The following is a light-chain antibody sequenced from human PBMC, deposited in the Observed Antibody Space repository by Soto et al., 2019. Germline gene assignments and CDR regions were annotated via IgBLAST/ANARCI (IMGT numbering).Light chain of an antibody. CDR1: SSDVGDNNY. V-gene: IGLV2-14*01. J-gene: IGLJ1*01. CDR3: SSYTSSSTLDV. Sequence: QSALTQPASVSGSPGQSITISCTGTSSDVGDNNYVSWYQQHPGKAPKLMIYDVTHRPSGISNRFSGSKSGNTASLTISGLHADDEADYYCSSYTSSSTLDVFGTGTKLTVL. CDR2: DVT.